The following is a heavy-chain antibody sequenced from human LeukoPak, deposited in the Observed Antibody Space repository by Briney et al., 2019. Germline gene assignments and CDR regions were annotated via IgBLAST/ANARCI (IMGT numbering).Heavy chain of an antibody. CDR3: ARAVGSGSFQTYYYYMDV. D-gene: IGHD3-10*01. V-gene: IGHV4-59*10. J-gene: IGHJ6*03. CDR2: IYTSGST. Sequence: SETLSLTCAVYGGSFSGYYWSWIRQPPGKGLEWIGRIYTSGSTNYNPSLKSRVTMSVDTSKNQFSLKLSSVTAADTAVYYCARAVGSGSFQTYYYYMDVWGKGTTVTVSS. CDR1: GGSFSGYY.